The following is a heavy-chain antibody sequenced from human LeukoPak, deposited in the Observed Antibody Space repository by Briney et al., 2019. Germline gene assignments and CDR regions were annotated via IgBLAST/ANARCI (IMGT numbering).Heavy chain of an antibody. CDR3: ARHPDYGGNFDS. D-gene: IGHD4-23*01. CDR1: GVSVTSYY. J-gene: IGHJ4*02. V-gene: IGHV4-59*08. CDR2: ISYSGST. Sequence: PSETLSLTCTVSGVSVTSYYWSWIRHPLGKGLEWIGYISYSGSTNYNPSLKSRVTISVDTSKNQFSLKLSSVTAADTAVYYCARHPDYGGNFDSWGQGTLVTVSS.